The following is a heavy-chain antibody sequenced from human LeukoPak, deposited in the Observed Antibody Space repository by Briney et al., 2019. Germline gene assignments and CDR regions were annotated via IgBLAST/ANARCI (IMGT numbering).Heavy chain of an antibody. J-gene: IGHJ5*02. CDR3: ARGLYCSGGSCYSRPNWFDP. CDR2: ITSDGSST. Sequence: AGSLRLSCAASGFTFSSYSMHWVRQAPRKGLVWVSRITSDGSSTSYADSVKGRFTISRDNAKNTLYLQMNSLRAEDTAVYYCARGLYCSGGSCYSRPNWFDPWGQGTLVTVSS. CDR1: GFTFSSYS. D-gene: IGHD2-15*01. V-gene: IGHV3-74*01.